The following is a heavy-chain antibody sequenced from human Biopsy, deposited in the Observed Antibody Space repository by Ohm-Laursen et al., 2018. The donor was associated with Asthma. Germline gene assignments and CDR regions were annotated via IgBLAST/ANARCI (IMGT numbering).Heavy chain of an antibody. Sequence: SLRLSCAASGFTFSSYGMDWVRQAPGKGLEGVALMSYDGSIKDYADSVKGRFTISRDNSMNTLYLHMNSLRVEDTAVYYCARGLDYSGRSGFDYWGQGTLVTVSS. CDR3: ARGLDYSGRSGFDY. CDR2: MSYDGSIK. J-gene: IGHJ4*02. D-gene: IGHD3-10*01. CDR1: GFTFSSYG. V-gene: IGHV3-33*05.